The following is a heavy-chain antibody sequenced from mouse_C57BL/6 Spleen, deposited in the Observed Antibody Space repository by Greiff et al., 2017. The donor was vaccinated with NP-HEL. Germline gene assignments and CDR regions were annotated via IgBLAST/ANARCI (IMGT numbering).Heavy chain of an antibody. J-gene: IGHJ3*01. CDR3: TTFITTVVATRKFAY. CDR2: IDPENGDT. D-gene: IGHD1-1*01. V-gene: IGHV14-4*01. CDR1: GFNIKDDY. Sequence: EVQLQQSGAELVRPGASVKLSCTASGFNIKDDYMHWVKQRPEQGLEWIGWIDPENGDTEYASKFQGKATITADTSSNTAYLQLSSLTSEDTAVYYWTTFITTVVATRKFAYWGQGTLVTVSA.